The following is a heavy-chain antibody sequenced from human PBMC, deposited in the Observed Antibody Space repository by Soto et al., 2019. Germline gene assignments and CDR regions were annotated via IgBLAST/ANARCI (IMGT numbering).Heavy chain of an antibody. CDR2: MNPDNGKT. Sequence: VKLYCKTSGYGITSNHIDRVRHTTRQGPEWMGWMNPDNGKTGFAQKFQGRITMTRNTSISTAYMELSSLRSDDTAVYFCARPLCSSTRCGPYFFGSWGQGSLVTVSS. CDR3: ARPLCSSTRCGPYFFGS. V-gene: IGHV1-8*01. D-gene: IGHD2-2*01. J-gene: IGHJ4*02. CDR1: GYGITSNH.